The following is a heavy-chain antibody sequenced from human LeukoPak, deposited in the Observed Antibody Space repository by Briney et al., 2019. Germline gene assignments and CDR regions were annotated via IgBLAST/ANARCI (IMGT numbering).Heavy chain of an antibody. CDR3: ARHFHSAWFGF. D-gene: IGHD5-18*01. Sequence: GESLKISCKCSGFDFTAYGIAWVRQMPGKGLVWMGNIYPGGSNGRYSPSFQGQVTMSADKSITTVYLQWSSLNASDTAMYYCARHFHSAWFGFWGQGSLVTVSS. CDR1: GFDFTAYG. CDR2: IYPGGSNG. J-gene: IGHJ4*02. V-gene: IGHV5-51*01.